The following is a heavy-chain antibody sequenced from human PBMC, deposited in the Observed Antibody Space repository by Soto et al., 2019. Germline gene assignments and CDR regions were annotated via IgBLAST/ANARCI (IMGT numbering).Heavy chain of an antibody. V-gene: IGHV1-69*06. CDR1: GGTFSSYA. J-gene: IGHJ6*02. CDR2: IIPIFGTA. Sequence: VKVSCKASGGTFSSYAISWVRQAPGQGLEWMGGIIPIFGTANYAQKFQGRVTITADKSTSTAYMELSSLRSEDTAVYYCARDLVEMATITYYYYYGMDVWGQGTTVTVSS. CDR3: ARDLVEMATITYYYYYGMDV. D-gene: IGHD5-12*01.